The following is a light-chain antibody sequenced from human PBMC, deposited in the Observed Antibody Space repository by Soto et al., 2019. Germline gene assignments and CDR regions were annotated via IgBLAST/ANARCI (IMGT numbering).Light chain of an antibody. CDR3: QQYGSSPPRYT. V-gene: IGKV3-20*01. CDR1: QSVSSSY. CDR2: GAS. J-gene: IGKJ2*01. Sequence: EIVLTQSPGTLSLSPGERATLSCRASQSVSSSYLAWYQQKPGQAPRLLIYGASSRATGIPDRVSGSGSGTDCTLTISRLEPEDFAVYYCQQYGSSPPRYTFGQGTKLEIK.